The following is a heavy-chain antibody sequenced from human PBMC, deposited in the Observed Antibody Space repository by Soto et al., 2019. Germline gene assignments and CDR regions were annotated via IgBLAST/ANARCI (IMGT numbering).Heavy chain of an antibody. CDR2: INAGNGNT. CDR1: VYTFTSYG. Sequence: XSVKSSCKASVYTFTSYGIQWVRQAPGQRLEWTGWINAGNGNTKYSEKFQGRVTITRDTSASTAYLELSSLRSEDTAVYYCARDPNDSSAYYHHYYYGMDVWGQGSTVTVSS. D-gene: IGHD3-22*01. CDR3: ARDPNDSSAYYHHYYYGMDV. V-gene: IGHV1-3*01. J-gene: IGHJ6*02.